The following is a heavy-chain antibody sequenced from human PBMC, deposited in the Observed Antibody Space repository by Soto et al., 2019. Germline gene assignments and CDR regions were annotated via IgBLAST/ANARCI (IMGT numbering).Heavy chain of an antibody. CDR3: AKEYSTSFDY. J-gene: IGHJ4*02. V-gene: IGHV3-23*01. D-gene: IGHD6-6*01. CDR2: ISAGGSNT. Sequence: GGSLRLSCAASGFSFSNYAMNWVRQAPGKGLEWVSAISAGGSNTNYADSVKGRFTISSDNSKNTLYLQMNGLRADDTAVYYCAKEYSTSFDYWGQGTPVTVS. CDR1: GFSFSNYA.